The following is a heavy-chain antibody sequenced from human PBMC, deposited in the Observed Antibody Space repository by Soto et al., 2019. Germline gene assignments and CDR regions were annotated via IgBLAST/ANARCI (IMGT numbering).Heavy chain of an antibody. D-gene: IGHD3-10*01. V-gene: IGHV4-4*07. Sequence: ETLSLTCPVSGASISSYYCSWIRQSSGKGLEWIGRIDTSGTTNYNPSLKSRVTMSVDASKNQFSLNLSSVTAADTAVYYCERGTRGYVYYHGMDVWGQGTKVTVYS. J-gene: IGHJ6*02. CDR1: GASISSYY. CDR2: IDTSGTT. CDR3: ERGTRGYVYYHGMDV.